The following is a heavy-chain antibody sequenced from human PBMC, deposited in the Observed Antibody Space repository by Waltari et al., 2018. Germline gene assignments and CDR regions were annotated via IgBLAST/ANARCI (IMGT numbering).Heavy chain of an antibody. CDR3: ARGPHITMVRGVYWYFDL. V-gene: IGHV1-2*06. D-gene: IGHD3-10*01. J-gene: IGHJ2*01. CDR1: GYTFPGSY. CDR2: INPNSGGT. Sequence: QVQLVQSGAAVKKPGASGKVSCKASGYTFPGSYIHWVRQAPGQGLEWMGRINPNSGGTNYAQKFQGRVTMTRDTSISTAYMELSRLRSDDTAVYYCARGPHITMVRGVYWYFDLWGRGTLVTVSS.